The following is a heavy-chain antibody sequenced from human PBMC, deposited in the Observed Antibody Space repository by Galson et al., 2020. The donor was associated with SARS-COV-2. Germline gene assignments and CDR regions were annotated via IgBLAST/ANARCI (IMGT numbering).Heavy chain of an antibody. J-gene: IGHJ4*02. CDR2: ITNSGGGT. CDR1: GFTFSRSG. CDR3: AKSGRFASAAAPFDR. Sequence: GGCLRLSWAAPGFTFSRSGMTWVRQGPGKGLQWVSFITNSGGGTWYGDSVKGRFTISRDNSNNILYLEMNSLRVEDTSIYYCAKSGRFASAAAPFDRWGQGTLVTVSS. D-gene: IGHD2-2*01. V-gene: IGHV3-23*01.